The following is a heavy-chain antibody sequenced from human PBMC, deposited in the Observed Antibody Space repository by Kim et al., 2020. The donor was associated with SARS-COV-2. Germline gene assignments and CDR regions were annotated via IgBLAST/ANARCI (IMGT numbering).Heavy chain of an antibody. CDR3: AREGSADPYYYGSGSPREMDV. V-gene: IGHV4-39*07. CDR1: GCSISSSSYY. D-gene: IGHD3-10*01. Sequence: SETLSLTCTVSGCSISSSSYYWGWIRQPPGKGLDWIGSIYYSGSTYYNSSLKSRVTISVDTSKNQFSLKLSYVTAADTAVYYCAREGSADPYYYGSGSPREMDVWGQGTTVTVSS. CDR2: IYYSGST. J-gene: IGHJ6*02.